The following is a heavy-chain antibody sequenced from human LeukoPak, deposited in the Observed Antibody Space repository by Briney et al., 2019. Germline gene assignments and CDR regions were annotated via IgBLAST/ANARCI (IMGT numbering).Heavy chain of an antibody. V-gene: IGHV3-53*01. CDR2: IYSGGST. J-gene: IGHJ3*02. Sequence: GGSLRLSCAASGFSVSNNYMVWVRQAPGKGLEWVSVIYSGGSTYYADSVKGRFTISRDNSKNTLYLQMNSLRAEDTAVYYCARILYDFWSGYSAFDIWGQGTMVTVSS. D-gene: IGHD3-3*01. CDR3: ARILYDFWSGYSAFDI. CDR1: GFSVSNNY.